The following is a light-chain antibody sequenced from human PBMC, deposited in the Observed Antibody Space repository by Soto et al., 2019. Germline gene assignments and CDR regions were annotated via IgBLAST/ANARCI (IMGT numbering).Light chain of an antibody. CDR1: QSIQSD. CDR2: GAS. J-gene: IGKJ5*01. V-gene: IGKV3-15*01. CDR3: QQSYITPPIT. Sequence: EIMMTQSPATLSVSPGERASLSCRASQSIQSDLAWYQQKPGQGPRLLIYGASTRATGIPVRFSGSGSGTDFTLTIDGLQPEDFAVYYCQQSYITPPITFGQGTRLEIK.